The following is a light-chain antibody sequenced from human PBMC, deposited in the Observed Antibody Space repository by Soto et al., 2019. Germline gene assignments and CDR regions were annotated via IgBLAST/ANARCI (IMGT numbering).Light chain of an antibody. CDR3: PQFGRSPLAFT. CDR1: QSVSTRY. J-gene: IGKJ2*01. CDR2: GAS. Sequence: ESMLTQSPGTLSLSPGERATLSCRASQSVSTRYLAWYQQKPGQAPRLLIYGASIRAAGIPDRFSGSGSGTDFPLTIRRLEPEDFAVYSCPQFGRSPLAFTFGQGTKLEI. V-gene: IGKV3-20*01.